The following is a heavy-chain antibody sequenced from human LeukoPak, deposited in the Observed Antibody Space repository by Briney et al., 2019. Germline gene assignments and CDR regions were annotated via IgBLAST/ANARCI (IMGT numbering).Heavy chain of an antibody. CDR3: ARDKDGGNSYFDY. CDR1: GGSISSYY. CDR2: IYTSGST. D-gene: IGHD4-23*01. J-gene: IGHJ4*02. V-gene: IGHV4-4*07. Sequence: SETLSLTCTVSGGSISSYYWSWIRQPAGKGLQWIGRIYTSGSTNYNPSLKSRVTISVDTSKNQFSLKLSSVTAAGTAVYYCARDKDGGNSYFDYWGQGTLVTVSS.